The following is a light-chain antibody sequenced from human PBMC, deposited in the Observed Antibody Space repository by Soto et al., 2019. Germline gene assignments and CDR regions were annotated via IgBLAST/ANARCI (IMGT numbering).Light chain of an antibody. V-gene: IGLV2-14*01. J-gene: IGLJ3*02. CDR3: SSYTSSSTLV. CDR1: SSDVGGYNY. CDR2: EVS. Sequence: QSALTQPASVSGSPGQSSTISCTGTSSDVGGYNYVSWYQQHPGKAPKLIIYEVSNRPSGVSNRFSGSKSGNTASLTISVLQAEDEADYYCSSYTSSSTLVFGGGTKLTVL.